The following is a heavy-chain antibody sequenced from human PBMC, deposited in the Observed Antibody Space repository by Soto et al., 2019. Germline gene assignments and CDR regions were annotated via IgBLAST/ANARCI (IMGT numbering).Heavy chain of an antibody. V-gene: IGHV1-69*13. D-gene: IGHD2-2*01. CDR2: IIPIFGTA. CDR1: VGTFSSYA. J-gene: IGHJ5*02. Sequence: GXSVKGSCKASVGTFSSYAISWVRQAPGQGLEWMGGIIPIFGTANYAQKFQGRVTITADESTSTAYMELSSLRSEDTAVYYCARGGGVPAARSGWFDPWGQGTLVTGSS. CDR3: ARGGGVPAARSGWFDP.